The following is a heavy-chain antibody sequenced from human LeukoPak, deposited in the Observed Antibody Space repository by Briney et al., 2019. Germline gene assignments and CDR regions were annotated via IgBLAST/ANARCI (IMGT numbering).Heavy chain of an antibody. Sequence: ASVKVSCKVSGYTFTDYYMHWVQQAPGKGLEWMGLVDPEDGETIYAEKFQGRVTITADTSADTDYMELSSLRCEDTAVYYCATDVGYTGYGAYDCWGQGTLVTVSS. CDR2: VDPEDGET. CDR3: ATDVGYTGYGAYDC. D-gene: IGHD5-12*01. V-gene: IGHV1-69-2*01. J-gene: IGHJ4*02. CDR1: GYTFTDYY.